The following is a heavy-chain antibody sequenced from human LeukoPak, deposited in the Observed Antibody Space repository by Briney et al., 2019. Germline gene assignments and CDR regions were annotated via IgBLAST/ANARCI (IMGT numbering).Heavy chain of an antibody. V-gene: IGHV3-23*01. J-gene: IGHJ4*02. Sequence: GGSLRLSCAASGFTFSSYAMSWVRQAPGKGLEWVSAISGSGGSTYYADSVKGRFTISRDNSKNTLYLQMNSLRAEDTAVYYCARVPAWPYDFWSGYSSFDYWGQGTLVTVSS. CDR3: ARVPAWPYDFWSGYSSFDY. D-gene: IGHD3-3*01. CDR1: GFTFSSYA. CDR2: ISGSGGST.